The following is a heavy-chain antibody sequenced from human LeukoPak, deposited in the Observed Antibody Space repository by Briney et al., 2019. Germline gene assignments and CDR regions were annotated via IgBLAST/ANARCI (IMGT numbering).Heavy chain of an antibody. D-gene: IGHD3-3*01. CDR1: GGSISSYY. CDR2: IYTSGST. J-gene: IGHJ1*01. V-gene: IGHV4-4*07. CDR3: ARGGTPYYDFWSGYYTSGHFQH. Sequence: SETLSLTCTVSGGSISSYYWSWIRQPAGKGLEWIGRIYTSGSTNYNPSLKSRVTISVDTSKNQFSLKLSSVTAADTAVYYCARGGTPYYDFWSGYYTSGHFQHWGQGTLVTVSS.